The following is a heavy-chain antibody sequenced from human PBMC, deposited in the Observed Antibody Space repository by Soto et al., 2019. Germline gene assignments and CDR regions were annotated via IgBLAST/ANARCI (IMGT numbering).Heavy chain of an antibody. V-gene: IGHV3-15*07. CDR2: IKSKTDGGTT. CDR3: TTREGITMVRGVIRDL. Sequence: GGSLRLSCAASGFTFSNAWMNWVRQAPGKGLEWVGRIKSKTDGGTTDYAAPVKGRFNISRDDSKKTQYLQMNSLKTEDTAVYFCTTREGITMVRGVIRDLWGQGTLVTVSS. J-gene: IGHJ4*02. CDR1: GFTFSNAW. D-gene: IGHD3-10*01.